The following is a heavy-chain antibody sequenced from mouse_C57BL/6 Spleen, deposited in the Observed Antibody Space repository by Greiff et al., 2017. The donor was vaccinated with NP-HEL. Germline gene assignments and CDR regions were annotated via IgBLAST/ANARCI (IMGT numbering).Heavy chain of an antibody. D-gene: IGHD2-1*01. Sequence: QVQLQQSGAELVKPGASVKLSCKASGYTFTEYTIHWVKQRPGQGLEWIGWFYPGSGSIKYNEKFKDKATLTADKSSSTVYMELSRLTSEDSAVYFCARSEGDSIYYGNYDDAMDYWGQGTSVTVSS. CDR3: ARSEGDSIYYGNYDDAMDY. V-gene: IGHV1-62-2*01. J-gene: IGHJ4*01. CDR2: FYPGSGSI. CDR1: GYTFTEYT.